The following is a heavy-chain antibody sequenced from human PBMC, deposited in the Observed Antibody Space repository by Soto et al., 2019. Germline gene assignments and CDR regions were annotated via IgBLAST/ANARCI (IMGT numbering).Heavy chain of an antibody. CDR1: GFTFSSYA. CDR2: ISYDGSNK. V-gene: IGHV3-30-3*01. D-gene: IGHD3-3*01. Sequence: GGSLRLSCAASGFTFSSYAMHWVRQAPGKGLEWVAVISYDGSNKYYADSVKGRFTISRDNSKNTLYLQMNSLRAEDTAVYYCARTPYYDFWSGYFSYGMDVWGQGTTVTVS. J-gene: IGHJ6*02. CDR3: ARTPYYDFWSGYFSYGMDV.